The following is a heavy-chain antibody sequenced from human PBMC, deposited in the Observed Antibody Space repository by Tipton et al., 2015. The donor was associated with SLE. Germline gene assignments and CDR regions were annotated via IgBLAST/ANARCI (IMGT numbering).Heavy chain of an antibody. CDR3: ARDEPDGDSSGTPGDY. D-gene: IGHD3-22*01. V-gene: IGHV4-59*11. CDR2: ISHTRGT. CDR1: GGSISSHY. J-gene: IGHJ4*02. Sequence: TLSLTCTVPGGSISSHYWSWIRQPPGKGLEWIGYISHTRGTHYNPSLRSRGTISLDTSKHQFSLDLNSVTPADTAVYYCARDEPDGDSSGTPGDYWGQGTLVTVSS.